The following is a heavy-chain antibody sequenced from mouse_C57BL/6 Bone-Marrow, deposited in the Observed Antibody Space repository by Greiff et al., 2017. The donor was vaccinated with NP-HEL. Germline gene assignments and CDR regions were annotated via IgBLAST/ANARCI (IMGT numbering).Heavy chain of an antibody. CDR2: ISDGGSYT. J-gene: IGHJ3*01. CDR1: GFTFSSYA. D-gene: IGHD1-1*01. CDR3: ARERIYDGSSFAY. V-gene: IGHV5-4*01. Sequence: EVQLMESGGGLVKPGGSLKLSCAASGFTFSSYAMSWVRQTPEKRLEWVATISDGGSYTYYPDNVKGRFTISRDNAKNNLYLQMSHLKSEDTAMYYCARERIYDGSSFAYWGQGTLVTVSA.